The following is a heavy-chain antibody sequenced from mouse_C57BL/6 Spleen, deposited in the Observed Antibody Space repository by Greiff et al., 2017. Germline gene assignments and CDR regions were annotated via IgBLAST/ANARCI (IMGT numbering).Heavy chain of an antibody. CDR3: ARTVDYSFDY. Sequence: QVQLQQPGAELVKPGASVKLSCKASGYTFTSYWMQWVKQRPGQGLEWIGEIDPSDSYTNYNQKFKGKATLTVDTSSSTAYMQLSSLTSEDSAVYYCARTVDYSFDYWGRGTTLTVSS. D-gene: IGHD2-4*01. CDR1: GYTFTSYW. V-gene: IGHV1-50*01. J-gene: IGHJ2*01. CDR2: IDPSDSYT.